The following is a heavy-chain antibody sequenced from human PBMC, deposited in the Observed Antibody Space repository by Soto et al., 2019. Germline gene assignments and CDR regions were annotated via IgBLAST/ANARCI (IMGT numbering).Heavy chain of an antibody. CDR2: IIPMYGPA. CDR3: ARVTSMVRGVIDNWFDP. CDR1: GGTFSSYA. D-gene: IGHD3-10*01. V-gene: IGHV1-69*01. J-gene: IGHJ5*02. Sequence: QVPLVQSGAEVKKPGSSVTVSCKASGGTFSSYAIHWVRQAPGQGLEWMGGIIPMYGPAKYAQRFQGRVTLTADESTTTVYMELTSLTSPDTAVYYCARVTSMVRGVIDNWFDPWGHGTLVTVSS.